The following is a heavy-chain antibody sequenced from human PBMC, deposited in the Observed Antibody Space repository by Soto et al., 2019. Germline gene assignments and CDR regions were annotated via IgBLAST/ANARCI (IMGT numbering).Heavy chain of an antibody. Sequence: QVQLVESGGGVVQPGRSLRLSCAASGFTFSSYGMHWVRQAPGKGLEWVAVISYDGSNKYYADSVKGRFTISRDNSKNTLYLQMNSLRAEDTAVYYCAKDREQLVLDHWGQGTLVTVSS. CDR1: GFTFSSYG. CDR2: ISYDGSNK. V-gene: IGHV3-30*18. J-gene: IGHJ4*02. CDR3: AKDREQLVLDH. D-gene: IGHD6-13*01.